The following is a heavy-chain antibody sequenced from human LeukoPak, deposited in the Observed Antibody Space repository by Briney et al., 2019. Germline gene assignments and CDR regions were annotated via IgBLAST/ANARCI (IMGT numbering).Heavy chain of an antibody. Sequence: SETLSLTCTASGGSISSYYWSWIRQPAGKGLEWIGRIYTSGSTNYNPSLKSRVTMSVDTSKNQFSLKLSSVTAADTAVYYCARDQGFRGYDAFDIWGQGTMVTVSS. J-gene: IGHJ3*02. D-gene: IGHD3-16*01. CDR2: IYTSGST. V-gene: IGHV4-4*07. CDR3: ARDQGFRGYDAFDI. CDR1: GGSISSYY.